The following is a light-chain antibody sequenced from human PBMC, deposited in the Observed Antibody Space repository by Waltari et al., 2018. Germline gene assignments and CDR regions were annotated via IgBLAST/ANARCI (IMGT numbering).Light chain of an antibody. CDR1: ESVYKY. Sequence: EVVLTQSPVTLSLSAGERASLSCRASESVYKYLAWDQQRPGQPPRLLIYDTSNRAAGVPGRFSGSGYGTDFTLTITCLEAEDFAVYFCQQGSILPLTFGGGTRVEIK. CDR3: QQGSILPLT. V-gene: IGKV3-11*01. CDR2: DTS. J-gene: IGKJ4*01.